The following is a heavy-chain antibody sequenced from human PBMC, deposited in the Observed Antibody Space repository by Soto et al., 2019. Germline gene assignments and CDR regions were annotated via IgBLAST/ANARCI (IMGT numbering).Heavy chain of an antibody. Sequence: VQLLESGGGLVQPGGSLRLSCAASGFTFSSYAMHWVRQAPGKGLEWVAVISYDGSNKYYADSVKGRFTISRDNSKNTLYLQMNSLRAEDTAVYYCARTDSAAGLGFLDYWGQGTLVTVSS. D-gene: IGHD6-13*01. CDR3: ARTDSAAGLGFLDY. V-gene: IGHV3-30-3*01. CDR1: GFTFSSYA. CDR2: ISYDGSNK. J-gene: IGHJ4*02.